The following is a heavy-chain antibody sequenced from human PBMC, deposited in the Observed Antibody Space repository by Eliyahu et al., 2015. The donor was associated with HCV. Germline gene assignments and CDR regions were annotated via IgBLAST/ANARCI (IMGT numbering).Heavy chain of an antibody. D-gene: IGHD1-26*01. CDR1: GGSISSGGYY. CDR2: IYYSGST. CDR3: ARVSSGSYYGAFDI. J-gene: IGHJ3*02. V-gene: IGHV4-31*03. Sequence: QVQLQESGPGLVKPSQTLSLTCTVSGGSISSGGYYWSWIRQHPGKGLEWIGYIYYSGSTHYNPSLKSRVTISVDTSKNQFSLKLSSVTAADTAVYYCARVSSGSYYGAFDIWGQGTMVTVSS.